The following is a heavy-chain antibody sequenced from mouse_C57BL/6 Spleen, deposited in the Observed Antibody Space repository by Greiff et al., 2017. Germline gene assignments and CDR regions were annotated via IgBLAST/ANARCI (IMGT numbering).Heavy chain of an antibody. J-gene: IGHJ3*01. CDR2: IWSDGST. V-gene: IGHV2-6-1*01. CDR3: ARQPNWDGGFAY. CDR1: GFSLTSYG. D-gene: IGHD4-1*01. Sequence: VMLVESGPGLVAPSQSLSITCTVSGFSLTSYGVHWVRQPPGKGLEWLVVIWSDGSTTYNSALKSRLSISKDNSKNQVFLKMNRLQTDDTAMYYCARQPNWDGGFAYWGQGTLVTVSA.